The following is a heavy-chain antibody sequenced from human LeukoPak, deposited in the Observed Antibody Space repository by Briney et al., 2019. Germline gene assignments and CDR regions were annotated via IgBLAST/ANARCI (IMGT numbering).Heavy chain of an antibody. D-gene: IGHD1/OR15-1a*01. V-gene: IGHV3-74*01. Sequence: QPGGSLRLSCAASGFTFSTYWMHWVRHAPGNGLVWVSRINSDGSSTSYADSVKGRFTISRDNAKNTLYLQMNTLRVEDTAVYYCARDPSGSSTTSFDYWGQGTLVTVSS. CDR1: GFTFSTYW. CDR2: INSDGSST. CDR3: ARDPSGSSTTSFDY. J-gene: IGHJ4*02.